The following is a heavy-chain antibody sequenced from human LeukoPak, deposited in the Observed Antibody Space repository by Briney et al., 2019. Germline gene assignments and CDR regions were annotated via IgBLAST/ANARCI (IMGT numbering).Heavy chain of an antibody. CDR3: ASVDTAMGTVHDY. Sequence: SETLSLTCAVSGGSISSGGYSWSWLRQPPGKGLEWIGYIYHSGSTYYNPSLKSRVTISVDRSKNQLSLKLSSVTAADTAVYYCASVDTAMGTVHDYWGQGTLVTVSS. V-gene: IGHV4-30-2*01. CDR2: IYHSGST. CDR1: GGSISSGGYS. D-gene: IGHD5-18*01. J-gene: IGHJ4*02.